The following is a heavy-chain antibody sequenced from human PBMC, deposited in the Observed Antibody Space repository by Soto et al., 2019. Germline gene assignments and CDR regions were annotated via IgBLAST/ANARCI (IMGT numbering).Heavy chain of an antibody. CDR2: INTSGGYT. CDR1: GYTFSSYY. J-gene: IGHJ3*02. Sequence: ASVKVSCTASGYTFSSYYMNWVRQAPGQGLEWLGIINTSGGYTTYAQRFLGRVTMTTDTSTSTAYMELRSLRSDDTAVYSCARSSGGDSAGADAFDIWGQGTMVTVSS. V-gene: IGHV1-46*01. D-gene: IGHD3-10*01. CDR3: ARSSGGDSAGADAFDI.